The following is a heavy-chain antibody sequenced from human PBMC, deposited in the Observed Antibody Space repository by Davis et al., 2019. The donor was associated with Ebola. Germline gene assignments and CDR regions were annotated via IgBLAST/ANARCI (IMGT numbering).Heavy chain of an antibody. CDR1: GFTFSSYW. CDR2: INRDGSTT. D-gene: IGHD1-26*01. Sequence: HTGGSLRLSCAASGFTFSSYWMHWVRQAPGKGLVWDSFINRDGSTTTYADSVKGRFTISRDNAKNTLYLQMNNLRVEDTAVYYCATLPGYYWGQGTLVTVSS. J-gene: IGHJ4*02. V-gene: IGHV3-74*03. CDR3: ATLPGYY.